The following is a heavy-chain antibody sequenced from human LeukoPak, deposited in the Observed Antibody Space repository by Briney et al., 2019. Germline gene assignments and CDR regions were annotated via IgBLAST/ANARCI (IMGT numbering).Heavy chain of an antibody. Sequence: RPGGSLRLSCAASGFTFSSYAMHWVRQAPGKGLEWVAVISYDGSNKYYADSVKGRFTISRDNSKNTLYLQMNSLRAEDTAVYYCARDGSSGWYGWVGYYYYGMDVWGQGTTVTVSS. D-gene: IGHD6-13*01. CDR2: ISYDGSNK. CDR3: ARDGSSGWYGWVGYYYYGMDV. J-gene: IGHJ6*02. V-gene: IGHV3-30*14. CDR1: GFTFSSYA.